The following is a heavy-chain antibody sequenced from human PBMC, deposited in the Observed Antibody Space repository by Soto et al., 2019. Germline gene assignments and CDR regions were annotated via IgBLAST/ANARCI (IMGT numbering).Heavy chain of an antibody. CDR1: GGSISSYY. Sequence: PSETLSLTCTVSGGSISSYYWSWIRQPPGKGLEWIGYIYYSGSTNYNPSLKSRVTISVDTSKNQFSLKLSSVTAADTAVYYCARGGDIVVVPAAAGGTWFDPWGQGTLVNVSS. CDR2: IYYSGST. J-gene: IGHJ5*02. V-gene: IGHV4-59*01. CDR3: ARGGDIVVVPAAAGGTWFDP. D-gene: IGHD2-2*01.